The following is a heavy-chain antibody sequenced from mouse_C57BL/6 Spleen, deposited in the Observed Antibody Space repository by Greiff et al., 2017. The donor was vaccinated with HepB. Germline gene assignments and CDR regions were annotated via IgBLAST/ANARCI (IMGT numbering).Heavy chain of an antibody. Sequence: QVQLQQSGAELARPGASVKLSCKASGYTFTSYGISWVKQRTGQGLEWIGEIYPRSGNTYYNEKFKGKATLTADKSSSTAYMELRSLTSEDAAVYFCERGGYDDGYLDVWGKGTTVTGSS. CDR1: GYTFTSYG. J-gene: IGHJ1*03. CDR2: IYPRSGNT. CDR3: ERGGYDDGYLDV. V-gene: IGHV1-81*01. D-gene: IGHD2-12*01.